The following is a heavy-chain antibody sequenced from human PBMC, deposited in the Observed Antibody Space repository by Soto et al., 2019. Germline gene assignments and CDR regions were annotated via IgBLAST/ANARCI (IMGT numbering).Heavy chain of an antibody. CDR2: IDNNGGT. Sequence: SETLSLTCTVSGDSVSSYKWSWIRQTPGKGLEWIGYIDNNGGTSYNPSLRSRVTMSVDTSTKQFSLRLNSVTAADTAVYYGVRQGFGALHGLVDVWGQGTTVTVSS. J-gene: IGHJ6*02. CDR1: GDSVSSYK. V-gene: IGHV4-59*08. D-gene: IGHD3-10*01. CDR3: VRQGFGALHGLVDV.